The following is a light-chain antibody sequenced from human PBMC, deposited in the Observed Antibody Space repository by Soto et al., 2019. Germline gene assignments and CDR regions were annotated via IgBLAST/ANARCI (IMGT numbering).Light chain of an antibody. CDR1: QSVSDS. J-gene: IGKJ5*01. CDR3: QQRSNWPIT. V-gene: IGKV1-39*01. Sequence: IQLTQSPSSLSASVGDRVTITCRANQSVSDSLNWYQQKPGKVPKLLIYAASSLRSGVPSRISGSGSGTDFTLTISSLEPEDFAVYYCQQRSNWPITFGQGTRLEIK. CDR2: AAS.